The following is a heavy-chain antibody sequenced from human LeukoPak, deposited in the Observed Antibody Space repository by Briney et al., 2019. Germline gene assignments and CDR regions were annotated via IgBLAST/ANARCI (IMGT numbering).Heavy chain of an antibody. D-gene: IGHD3-22*01. Sequence: PGGSLRLSCAASGFTFSSYSMNWVRQAPGKGLEWVAVIWFDGSNKYYADSVKGRFTISRDNSKNTLYLQMNSLRAEDTAVYYCARESYDPAGPFDYWGQGSLVTVSS. J-gene: IGHJ4*02. CDR2: IWFDGSNK. V-gene: IGHV3-33*08. CDR1: GFTFSSYS. CDR3: ARESYDPAGPFDY.